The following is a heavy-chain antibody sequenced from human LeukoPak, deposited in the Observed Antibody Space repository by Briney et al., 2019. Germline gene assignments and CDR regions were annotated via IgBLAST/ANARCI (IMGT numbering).Heavy chain of an antibody. Sequence: ASVKVSCKASGYTFTSYYMHWVRQAPGQGLEWMGLINPSGSSTSYAQKFQGRLSLTRDMSTSTDYMELSSLRSEDTAVYYCARATSPDYFDYWGQGTLVTVSS. CDR3: ARATSPDYFDY. V-gene: IGHV1-46*01. CDR2: INPSGSST. D-gene: IGHD6-6*01. J-gene: IGHJ4*02. CDR1: GYTFTSYY.